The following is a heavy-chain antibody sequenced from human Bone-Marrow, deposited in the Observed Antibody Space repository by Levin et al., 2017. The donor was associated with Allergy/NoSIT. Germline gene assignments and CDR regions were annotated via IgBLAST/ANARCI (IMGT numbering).Heavy chain of an antibody. J-gene: IGHJ6*02. CDR2: ISYDGSNK. CDR1: GFTFSSYG. Sequence: LSLTCAASGFTFSSYGMHWVRQAPGKGLEWVAVISYDGSNKYYADSVKGRFTISRDNSKNTLYLQMNSLRAEDTAVYYCAKDGPLGIFGVVPRYYYYGMDVWGQGTTVTVSS. D-gene: IGHD3-3*01. V-gene: IGHV3-30*18. CDR3: AKDGPLGIFGVVPRYYYYGMDV.